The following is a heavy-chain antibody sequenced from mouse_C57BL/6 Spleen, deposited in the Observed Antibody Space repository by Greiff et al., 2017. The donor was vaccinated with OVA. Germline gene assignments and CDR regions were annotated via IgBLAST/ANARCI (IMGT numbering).Heavy chain of an antibody. CDR1: GYTFTDYY. J-gene: IGHJ2*01. CDR3: ARTELNYFDY. Sequence: VQLQQSGPVLVKPGASVKLSCKASGYTFTDYYMNWVKQSPGKSLEWIGVINPCNGGTSYNQKFKGKATLTVDKSSSTAYMELNSLTSEDSAVYYCARTELNYFDYWGQGTTLTVSS. V-gene: IGHV1-19*01. D-gene: IGHD4-1*01. CDR2: INPCNGGT.